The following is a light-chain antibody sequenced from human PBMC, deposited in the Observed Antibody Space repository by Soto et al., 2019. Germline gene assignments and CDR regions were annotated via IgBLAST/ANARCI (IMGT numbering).Light chain of an antibody. Sequence: ALTQPPSVSGSPGQSVTISCTGTSSDIGAYNRVSWYQQPPGTAPKLMIYEVRDRTSGVPDRFSGSKSGNTASLTISGLQAEDEADYYCSSYTSSNTLIFGGGTKVTVL. V-gene: IGLV2-18*02. CDR1: SSDIGAYNR. CDR2: EVR. CDR3: SSYTSSNTLI. J-gene: IGLJ2*01.